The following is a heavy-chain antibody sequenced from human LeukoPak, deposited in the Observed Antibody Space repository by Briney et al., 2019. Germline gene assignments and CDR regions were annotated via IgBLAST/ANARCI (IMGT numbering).Heavy chain of an antibody. V-gene: IGHV3-11*04. CDR3: ARDTVATGNSGMDY. CDR1: GFTFSDYY. Sequence: PGGSLRLSCVASGFTFSDYYMSWIRQAPGKGLEWVSYIGRSDRTIYYADSVKGRFTISRDNAENSLSLQMSSLRVEDTAVYYCARDTVATGNSGMDYWGQGTLVTVSS. J-gene: IGHJ4*02. CDR2: IGRSDRTI. D-gene: IGHD4-23*01.